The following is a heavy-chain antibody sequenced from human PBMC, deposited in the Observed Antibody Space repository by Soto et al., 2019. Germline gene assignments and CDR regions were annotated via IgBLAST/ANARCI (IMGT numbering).Heavy chain of an antibody. Sequence: QITLKESGPTLVKPTQTLTLTCTFSGFSLSTSGVGVGWIXXXXXXALEWLALIYWDDDKRYSPSLKSRLTITKDTSKNQVVLTMTNMDPVDTATYYCAHWAGGGSGGSCYEYWGQGTLVTVSS. CDR3: AHWAGGGSGGSCYEY. V-gene: IGHV2-5*02. CDR1: GFSLSTSGVG. D-gene: IGHD2-15*01. J-gene: IGHJ4*02. CDR2: IYWDDDK.